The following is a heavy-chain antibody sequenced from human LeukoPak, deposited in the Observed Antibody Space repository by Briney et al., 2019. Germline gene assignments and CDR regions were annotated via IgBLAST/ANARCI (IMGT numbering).Heavy chain of an antibody. Sequence: SETLSLTCTVSGGSISSGSYYWSWIRQPAGKGLEWIGRIYTSGSTNYNPSLKSRVTISVDTSKNQFSLKLSSVTAADTAVYYCARFTSRDAFDIWGQGAMVTVSS. CDR3: ARFTSRDAFDI. D-gene: IGHD6-6*01. CDR2: IYTSGST. J-gene: IGHJ3*02. CDR1: GGSISSGSYY. V-gene: IGHV4-61*02.